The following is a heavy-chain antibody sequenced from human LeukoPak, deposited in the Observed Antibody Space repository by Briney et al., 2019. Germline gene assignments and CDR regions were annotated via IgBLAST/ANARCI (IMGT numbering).Heavy chain of an antibody. Sequence: GGSLRLSCEASGFTFKTYGMHWVRQPPGKGLEWIAFVTHDGSKGFYVDSVKDRLTISRDNSKNMVFLQVDSLGPEDTAVYYCAKDASWVARGDYFDHWGHGTLVTVSS. CDR2: VTHDGSKG. CDR3: AKDASWVARGDYFDH. J-gene: IGHJ4*01. V-gene: IGHV3-30*02. D-gene: IGHD2-15*01. CDR1: GFTFKTYG.